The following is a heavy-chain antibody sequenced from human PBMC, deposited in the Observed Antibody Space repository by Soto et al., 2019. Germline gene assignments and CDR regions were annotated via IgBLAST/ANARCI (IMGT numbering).Heavy chain of an antibody. D-gene: IGHD4-17*01. Sequence: EVLLVESGGGLVKPGGSLRLSCAASGFTFSSFTISWVRQAPGKGLEWGSSISSSSNYVYYAKSVEGRFTISRGNAQNSLFLQMNSLRAEDTAVYYCARDPSSTVTAEGYFDYWGQGTLVTVSS. CDR2: ISSSSNYV. CDR3: ARDPSSTVTAEGYFDY. CDR1: GFTFSSFT. J-gene: IGHJ4*02. V-gene: IGHV3-21*01.